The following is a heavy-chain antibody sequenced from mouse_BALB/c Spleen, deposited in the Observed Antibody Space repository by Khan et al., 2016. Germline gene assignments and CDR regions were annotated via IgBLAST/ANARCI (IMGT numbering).Heavy chain of an antibody. V-gene: IGHV2-5-1*01. Sequence: VQLQQSGPSLVQPSQSLSITCTVSGFSLTSYGVHWVRQSPGKGLEWLGVIWRGGSTDYNADFMSRLSITKDNSKSQVCFKMNSLQADDTALYYCAKSNYDVGYYAMNYWGQGASVTVSS. CDR2: IWRGGST. CDR3: AKSNYDVGYYAMNY. J-gene: IGHJ4*01. D-gene: IGHD2-4*01. CDR1: GFSLTSYG.